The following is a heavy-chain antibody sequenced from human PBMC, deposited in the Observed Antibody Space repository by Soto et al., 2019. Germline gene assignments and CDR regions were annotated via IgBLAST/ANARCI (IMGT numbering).Heavy chain of an antibody. Sequence: GGSLRLSCAASGFTFDDYTMHWVRQAPGKGLEWVSLISWDGGSTYYADSVKGRFTISRDNSKNSLYLQMNSLRTEDTALYYCAKYFRYCSGGSCYGSYYYYYGMDVWGQGTTVTVSS. D-gene: IGHD2-15*01. J-gene: IGHJ6*02. CDR3: AKYFRYCSGGSCYGSYYYYYGMDV. CDR1: GFTFDDYT. V-gene: IGHV3-43*01. CDR2: ISWDGGST.